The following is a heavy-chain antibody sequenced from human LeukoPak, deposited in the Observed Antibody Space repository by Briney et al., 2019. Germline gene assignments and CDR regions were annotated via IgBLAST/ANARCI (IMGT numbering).Heavy chain of an antibody. V-gene: IGHV3-21*01. J-gene: IGHJ4*02. D-gene: IGHD1-26*01. CDR2: ISSSSSYI. CDR3: ARDLVGATSGSFDY. CDR1: GFTFSSYS. Sequence: GGSLRLSCAASGFTFSSYSMNWVRQAPGKGLEWVSSISSSSSYIYYADSVKGRFTISRDNAKNSLYLQMNSLRAEDTAVHYCARDLVGATSGSFDYWGQGTLVTVSS.